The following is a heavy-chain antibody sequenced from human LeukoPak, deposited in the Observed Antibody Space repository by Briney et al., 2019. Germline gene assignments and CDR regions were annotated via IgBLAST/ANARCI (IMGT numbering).Heavy chain of an antibody. CDR3: ARDDGEYGSYYYYYYYMDV. J-gene: IGHJ6*03. CDR2: IKQDGSEK. D-gene: IGHD6-6*01. Sequence: GGSLRLSCVASGFTFSSYWMSWVRQAPGKGLEWVANIKQDGSEKYYVDSVKGRFTISRDNAKNSLYLQMNSLRAEDTAVYYCARDDGEYGSYYYYYYYMDVWGKGTTVTVSS. CDR1: GFTFSSYW. V-gene: IGHV3-7*01.